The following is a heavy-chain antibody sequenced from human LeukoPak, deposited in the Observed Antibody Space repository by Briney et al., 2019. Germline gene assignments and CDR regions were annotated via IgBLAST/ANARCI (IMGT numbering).Heavy chain of an antibody. CDR2: IYYSGST. J-gene: IGHJ5*02. D-gene: IGHD5-24*01. CDR3: ARLPEGGYATSLGWLDP. CDR1: GGSISSSSYY. Sequence: SETLSLTCTVSGGSISSSSYYWGWIRQPPGKGLEWIGSIYYSGSTYYNPSLKSRVTISVDTSKNQFSLNLSSVTAADTAVYFCARLPEGGYATSLGWLDPWGQGTRVTVSS. V-gene: IGHV4-39*01.